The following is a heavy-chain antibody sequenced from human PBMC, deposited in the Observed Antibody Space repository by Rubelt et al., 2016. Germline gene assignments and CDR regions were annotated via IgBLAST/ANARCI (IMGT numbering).Heavy chain of an antibody. Sequence: QVQLVQSGAEVKKPGASVKVSCKASGYTFTSYGISWVRQAPGQGLEWMGWISAYNGNPNYAQTLQGRVTMTTDTSTSTAYMELRSLRSDDTAVYYCARDRIRIAARQGWYFDLWGRGTLVTVSS. CDR2: ISAYNGNP. D-gene: IGHD6-6*01. CDR1: GYTFTSYG. J-gene: IGHJ2*01. CDR3: ARDRIRIAARQGWYFDL. V-gene: IGHV1-18*01.